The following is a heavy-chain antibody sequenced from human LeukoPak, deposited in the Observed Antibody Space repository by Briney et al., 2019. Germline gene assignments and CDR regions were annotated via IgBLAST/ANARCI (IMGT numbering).Heavy chain of an antibody. CDR2: IYYSGST. J-gene: IGHJ4*02. D-gene: IGHD3-16*01. CDR3: ARVFRGGSYGDYFDY. V-gene: IGHV4-39*07. CDR1: GGSISSSSYY. Sequence: SETLSLTCTVSGGSISSSSYYWGWIRRPPGKGLEWIGSIYYSGSTYYNPSLKSRVTISVDTSKNQFSLKLSSVTAADTAVYYCARVFRGGSYGDYFDYWGQGTLVTVSS.